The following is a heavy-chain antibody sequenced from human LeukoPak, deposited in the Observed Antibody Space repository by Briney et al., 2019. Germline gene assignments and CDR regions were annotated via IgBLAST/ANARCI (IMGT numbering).Heavy chain of an antibody. CDR1: GFTFSDFW. D-gene: IGHD6-13*01. J-gene: IGHJ4*02. CDR2: INQDESEK. Sequence: GGSLRLSCAAYGFTFSDFWMSWVRQAPGKGLEWVADINQDESEKYYVDSMRGRFTISRDNAKKLVYLEMNSLRAEDTAIYYCAREQAAIGFDSWGQGTLVTVSS. CDR3: AREQAAIGFDS. V-gene: IGHV3-7*01.